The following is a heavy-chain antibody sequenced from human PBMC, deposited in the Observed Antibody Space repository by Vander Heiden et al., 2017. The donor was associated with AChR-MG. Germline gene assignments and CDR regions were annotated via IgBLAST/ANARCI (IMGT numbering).Heavy chain of an antibody. D-gene: IGHD3-10*01. CDR2: INHSGST. Sequence: QVQLQQWGAGLLKPSETLSLTCAVYGGSFSGYYWSWIRQPPGKGLEWIGEINHSGSTNYNPSLKSRVTISVDTSKNQFSLKLSSVTAADTAVYYCARVGASRKRYYYYGMDVWGQGTTVTVSS. CDR1: GGSFSGYY. CDR3: ARVGASRKRYYYYGMDV. V-gene: IGHV4-34*01. J-gene: IGHJ6*02.